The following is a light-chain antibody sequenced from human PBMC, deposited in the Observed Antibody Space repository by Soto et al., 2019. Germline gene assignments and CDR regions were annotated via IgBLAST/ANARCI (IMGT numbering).Light chain of an antibody. J-gene: IGLJ1*01. CDR3: AAWDDSLNGHV. CDR2: EVT. CDR1: SGDIGSYNR. Sequence: QSVLTQPASVSGSPGQSITISCTGTSGDIGSYNRVSWYQQHPGKAPKLIIYEVTDRPSGVSNRFSGSKSGNTASLTISGLQAEDEAEYYCAAWDDSLNGHVFGTGTKLTVL. V-gene: IGLV2-14*01.